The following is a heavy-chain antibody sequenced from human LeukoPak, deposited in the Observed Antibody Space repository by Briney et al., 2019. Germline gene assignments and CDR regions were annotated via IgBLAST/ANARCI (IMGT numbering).Heavy chain of an antibody. V-gene: IGHV4-59*11. CDR1: GGSISSHY. D-gene: IGHD1-14*01. CDR2: IYYSGST. J-gene: IGHJ6*03. Sequence: PSETLSLTCTVSGGSISSHYWSWLRQPPGKGLEWIGYIYYSGSTNYNPSLKSRVTISVDTSKNQFSLELSSVTAADTAVYYCARVNLRSWPPYYYYMDVWGKGTTVTVSS. CDR3: ARVNLRSWPPYYYYMDV.